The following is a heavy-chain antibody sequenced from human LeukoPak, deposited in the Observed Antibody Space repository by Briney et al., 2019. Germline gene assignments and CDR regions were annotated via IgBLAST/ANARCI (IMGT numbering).Heavy chain of an antibody. CDR3: VLRFAALGYFDY. D-gene: IGHD2-21*01. CDR1: GFTFSNYG. J-gene: IGHJ4*02. V-gene: IGHV3-30*02. Sequence: GGSLRLSCAASGFTFSNYGMHWVRQTPGKGLEWVAFIRYDGSNKYYADSVKGRFTISGDNSKNTLYLQMNSLRAEDTAVYYCVLRFAALGYFDYWGQGNLVTISS. CDR2: IRYDGSNK.